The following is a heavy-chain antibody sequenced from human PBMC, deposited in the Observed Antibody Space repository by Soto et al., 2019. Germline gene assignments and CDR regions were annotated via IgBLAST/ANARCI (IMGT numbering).Heavy chain of an antibody. CDR2: ISWNSGSI. V-gene: IGHV3-9*01. Sequence: EVQLVESGGGLVQPGRSLRLSCAASGFTFDDYAMHWVRQAPGKGLEWVSGISWNSGSIGYADSVKGRFTISRDNAKNSLYLQMNSLRAEDTALYYCAKSAGTSYYYYYMDVWGKGTTVTVSS. CDR3: AKSAGTSYYYYYMDV. D-gene: IGHD6-13*01. CDR1: GFTFDDYA. J-gene: IGHJ6*03.